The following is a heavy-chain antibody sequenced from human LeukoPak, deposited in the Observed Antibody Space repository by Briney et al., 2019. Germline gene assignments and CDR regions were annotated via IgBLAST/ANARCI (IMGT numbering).Heavy chain of an antibody. CDR1: GVSVSSGSYF. CDR2: IYHDGST. D-gene: IGHD5/OR15-5a*01. J-gene: IGHJ5*02. Sequence: PSETLSLTCTVSGVSVSSGSYFWSGIRQPPGEGPQWIGYIYHDGSTNYSPSLRSRVSISVDTSKNQFSLKLSSVTTADTAVYFCATFFDFWFGPWGQGTQVTVSS. V-gene: IGHV4-61*01. CDR3: ATFFDFWFGP.